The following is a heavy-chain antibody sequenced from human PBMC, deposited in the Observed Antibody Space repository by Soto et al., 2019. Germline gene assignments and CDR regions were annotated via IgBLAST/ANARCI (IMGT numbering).Heavy chain of an antibody. J-gene: IGHJ4*02. Sequence: QVQLQESGPGLVKPSETLSLTCSVSGGSITTYYWSWIRQPPGKGLEWIGYIHYEGRTNYSPSVKSRVTILVDTSQNHFSLKLTSVTAADTAVYFCARGRRSGWYHFDSWGQGSLVTVSS. D-gene: IGHD6-19*01. V-gene: IGHV4-59*01. CDR3: ARGRRSGWYHFDS. CDR2: IHYEGRT. CDR1: GGSITTYY.